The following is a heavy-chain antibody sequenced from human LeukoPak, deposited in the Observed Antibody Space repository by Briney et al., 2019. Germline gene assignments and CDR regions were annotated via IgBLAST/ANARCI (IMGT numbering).Heavy chain of an antibody. J-gene: IGHJ6*02. CDR3: ARVGSEAGNYYYYGMDV. Sequence: PSETLSLTCTVSGGSISSGSYYWSWIRQPAGNGLEWIGRIYTSGSTNYNPSLKSRVTISVDTSKNQFSLKLSSVTAADTAVYYCARVGSEAGNYYYYGMDVWGQGTTVTVSS. D-gene: IGHD3-10*01. CDR2: IYTSGST. V-gene: IGHV4-61*02. CDR1: GGSISSGSYY.